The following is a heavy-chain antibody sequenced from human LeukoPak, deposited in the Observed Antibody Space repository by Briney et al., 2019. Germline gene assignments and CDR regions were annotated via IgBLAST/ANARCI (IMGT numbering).Heavy chain of an antibody. D-gene: IGHD4-11*01. CDR1: GGSISSSNW. V-gene: IGHV4-4*02. CDR3: ARLSTVTTSFDY. Sequence: SETLSLTCAVSGGSISSSNWWSWGRQPPGKGLEWIGEIYHSGSTNYNPSLKSRVIISVDKSKNQFSLKLSSVTAADTAVYYCARLSTVTTSFDYWGQGTLVTVSS. CDR2: IYHSGST. J-gene: IGHJ4*02.